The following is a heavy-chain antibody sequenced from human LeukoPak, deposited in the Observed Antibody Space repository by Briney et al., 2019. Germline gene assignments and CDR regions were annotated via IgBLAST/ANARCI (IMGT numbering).Heavy chain of an antibody. V-gene: IGHV4-38-2*01. J-gene: IGHJ3*02. CDR2: ISHSGST. CDR3: ASALIVVVPAASLGAFDI. Sequence: SETLSLTCAVSGYSISSGYYWGWIRQPPGKGLEWIGSISHSGSTYYNPSLKSRVTISVDTSKNQFSLKLSSVTAADTAVYYCASALIVVVPAASLGAFDIWGQGTMVTVSS. CDR1: GYSISSGYY. D-gene: IGHD2-2*01.